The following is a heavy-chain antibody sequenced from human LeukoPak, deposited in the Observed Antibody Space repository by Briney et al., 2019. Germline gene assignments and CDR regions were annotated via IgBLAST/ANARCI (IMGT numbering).Heavy chain of an antibody. J-gene: IGHJ4*02. CDR1: GFTVSSNY. V-gene: IGHV3-66*01. CDR3: ARESHYDFWSGYYEGCYFDY. CDR2: IYSGGST. D-gene: IGHD3-3*01. Sequence: GGSLRLSCAASGFTVSSNYMSWVRQAPGKGLEWVSVIYSGGSTYCADSVKGRFTISRDNSKNTLYLQMNSLRAEDTAVYYCARESHYDFWSGYYEGCYFDYWGQGTLVTVSS.